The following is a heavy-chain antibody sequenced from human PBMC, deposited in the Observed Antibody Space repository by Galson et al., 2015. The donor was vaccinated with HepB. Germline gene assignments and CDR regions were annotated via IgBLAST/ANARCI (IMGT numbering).Heavy chain of an antibody. CDR1: GGTFSSYA. J-gene: IGHJ6*03. Sequence: SVKVSCKASGGTFSSYAISWVRQAPGQGLEWMGGIIPIFGTANYAQKFQGRVTITADESTSTAYMELSSLRSEDTAVYYWARGGTRFYYMDVWGKGTTVTVSS. CDR3: ARGGTRFYYMDV. CDR2: IIPIFGTA. V-gene: IGHV1-69*13. D-gene: IGHD2-2*01.